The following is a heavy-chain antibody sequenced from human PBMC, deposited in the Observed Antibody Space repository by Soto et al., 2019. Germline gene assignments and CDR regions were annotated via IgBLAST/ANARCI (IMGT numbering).Heavy chain of an antibody. V-gene: IGHV3-33*01. J-gene: IGHJ4*02. CDR2: VWSDGYNK. Sequence: QVQLVESGGGVVQPGRSLRLSCEASGFTFNNYAMHWVRQAPGKGLEWVAVVWSDGYNKYYADSVKGRFTTSRDNSKNTLYLQMNSLRAVDTAVYYCARDALSRGWSWGQGTLVTVSS. D-gene: IGHD6-19*01. CDR1: GFTFNNYA. CDR3: ARDALSRGWS.